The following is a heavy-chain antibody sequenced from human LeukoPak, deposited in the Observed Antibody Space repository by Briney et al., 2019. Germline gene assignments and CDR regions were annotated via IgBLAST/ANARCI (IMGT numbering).Heavy chain of an antibody. D-gene: IGHD1-1*01. CDR2: IYYSGST. J-gene: IGHJ5*02. CDR1: GGSISSYY. Sequence: PSETLSLTCTVSGGSISSYYWGWIRQPPGKGLEWIGYIYYSGSTNYNPSLKSRVTISVDTSKNQFSLKLSSVTAADTAVYYCARDLAGTTGADWLDPWGQGTLVTVSS. V-gene: IGHV4-59*01. CDR3: ARDLAGTTGADWLDP.